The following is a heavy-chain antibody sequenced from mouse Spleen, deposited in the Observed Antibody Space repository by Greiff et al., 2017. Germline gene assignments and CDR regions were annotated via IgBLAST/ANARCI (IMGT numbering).Heavy chain of an antibody. J-gene: IGHJ4*01. Sequence: EVKLVESVAELVRPGASVKLSCTASGFNIKNTYMHWVKQRPEQGLEWIGRIDPANGNTKYAPKFQGKATITADTSSNTAYLQLSSLTSEDTAIYYCARGYGSSLYAMDYWGQGTSVTVSS. CDR1: GFNIKNTY. D-gene: IGHD1-1*01. CDR2: IDPANGNT. CDR3: ARGYGSSLYAMDY. V-gene: IGHV14-3*01.